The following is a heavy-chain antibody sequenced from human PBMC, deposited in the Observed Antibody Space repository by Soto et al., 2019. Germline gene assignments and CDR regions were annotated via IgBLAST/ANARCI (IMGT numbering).Heavy chain of an antibody. CDR2: IYYSGST. J-gene: IGHJ6*02. CDR1: GGSISSYY. Sequence: PSETLSLTCTVSGGSISSYYWSWIRQPPGKGLEWIGYIYYSGSTNYNPSLKSRVTISVDTSKNQFSLKLSSVTAADTAVYYCVRDLAAMAEGGYYYNGMNVGPQGTTVTVS. CDR3: VRDLAAMAEGGYYYNGMNV. D-gene: IGHD6-13*01. V-gene: IGHV4-59*01.